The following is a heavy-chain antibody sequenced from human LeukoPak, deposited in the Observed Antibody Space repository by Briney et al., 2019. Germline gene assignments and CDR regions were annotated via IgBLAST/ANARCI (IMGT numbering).Heavy chain of an antibody. J-gene: IGHJ4*02. D-gene: IGHD6-19*01. CDR2: INWNGGST. V-gene: IGHV3-20*04. Sequence: TGGSLRLSCAASGFTFDDYGLSWVRQAPGKGLEWVSTINWNGGSTGYADSVKGRFTISRDDAKNSLYLQMNSLSAEDTALYYCARVSDISVAAYFDYWGQGTLVTVSS. CDR3: ARVSDISVAAYFDY. CDR1: GFTFDDYG.